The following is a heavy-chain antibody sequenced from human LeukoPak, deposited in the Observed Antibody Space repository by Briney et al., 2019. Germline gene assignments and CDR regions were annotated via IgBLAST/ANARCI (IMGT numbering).Heavy chain of an antibody. Sequence: GGSLRLSCAASGFTVTKHVMNWVRQAPGKGLEWVSSLSDGADHTFYADSVKGRFTVSRDNSKNTLFLQMSSLSHEDTAVYYCARRGGSSGWGDFDVWGQGTMVTVSS. V-gene: IGHV3-23*01. CDR2: LSDGADHT. J-gene: IGHJ3*01. CDR3: ARRGGSSGWGDFDV. CDR1: GFTVTKHV. D-gene: IGHD6-19*01.